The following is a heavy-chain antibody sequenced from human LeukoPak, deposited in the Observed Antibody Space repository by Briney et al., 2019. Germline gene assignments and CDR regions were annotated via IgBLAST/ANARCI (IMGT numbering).Heavy chain of an antibody. CDR2: IIPIFETS. CDR1: GGTFSNYA. CDR3: ARGMIRGVIGGGAFDI. J-gene: IGHJ3*02. Sequence: EASVTVSCKASGGTFSNYAISWVRQAPGQGLEWMGGIIPIFETSNYAQKFQGRVTITADKSTSTAYMELSSLRSEDTAVYYCARGMIRGVIGGGAFDIWGQGTMVTVSS. V-gene: IGHV1-69*06. D-gene: IGHD3-10*01.